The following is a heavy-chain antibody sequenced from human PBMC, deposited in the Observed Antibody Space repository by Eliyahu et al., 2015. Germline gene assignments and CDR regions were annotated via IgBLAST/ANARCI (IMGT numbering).Heavy chain of an antibody. CDR1: GFTFSSYS. Sequence: EVQLVESGGGLVKPGGVPEXLSCAASGFTFSSYSMNWVRQGPGKGLEWVSSISSSSSYIYYADSVKGRFTISRDNAKNSLYLQMNSLRAEDTAVYYCARDPEAALCCPSWGQGTMVTVSS. V-gene: IGHV3-21*01. CDR2: ISSSSSYI. J-gene: IGHJ3*01. CDR3: ARDPEAALCCPS. D-gene: IGHD6-6*01.